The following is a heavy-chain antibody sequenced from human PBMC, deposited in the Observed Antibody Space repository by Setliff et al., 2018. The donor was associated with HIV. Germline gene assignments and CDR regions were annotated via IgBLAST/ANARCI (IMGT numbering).Heavy chain of an antibody. V-gene: IGHV1-69*13. CDR2: FLAVLRKP. CDR1: GGTFNSYA. CDR3: ASPRSAGTYQGAFYYFLDV. D-gene: IGHD2-15*01. J-gene: IGHJ6*03. Sequence: SVKVFCKASGGTFNSYAFTWVRQAPGQGLEWMGDFLAVLRKPTYAQKFQGRLTIIADESTSTAYMELSDLRSEDTAVYYCASPRSAGTYQGAFYYFLDVWGRGTTVTSP.